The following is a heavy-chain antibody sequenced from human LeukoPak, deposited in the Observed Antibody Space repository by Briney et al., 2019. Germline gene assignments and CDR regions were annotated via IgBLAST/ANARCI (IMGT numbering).Heavy chain of an antibody. V-gene: IGHV4-59*08. CDR2: IYYSGST. CDR3: ARRHSSGWYLSY. J-gene: IGHJ4*02. CDR1: GGSISSYY. Sequence: SETLSLTCTVSGGSISSYYWSWIRQPPGKGLDWIGYIYYSGSTNYNPSLKSRVTISVDTSKNQFSLKLSSVTAADTAVYYCARRHSSGWYLSYWGQGTLVTVSS. D-gene: IGHD6-19*01.